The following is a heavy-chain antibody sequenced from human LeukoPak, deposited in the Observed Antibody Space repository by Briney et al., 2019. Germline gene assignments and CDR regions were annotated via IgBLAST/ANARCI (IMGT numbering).Heavy chain of an antibody. D-gene: IGHD5-12*01. CDR3: AHSLHSGYDSGFGY. CDR2: IYWDDDK. J-gene: IGHJ4*02. V-gene: IGHV2-5*02. CDR1: GFSLNTSGVG. Sequence: SGPTLVNPTQTLTLTCTFSGFSLNTSGVGVNWIRQPPGKALEWLALIYWDDDKRYSPSLKSRLTITKDTSKNQVVLTMTNRDPVDKDTYYCAHSLHSGYDSGFGYWGQGTLVTVSS.